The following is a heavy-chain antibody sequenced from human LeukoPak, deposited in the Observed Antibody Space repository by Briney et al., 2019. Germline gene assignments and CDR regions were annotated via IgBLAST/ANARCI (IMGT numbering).Heavy chain of an antibody. D-gene: IGHD6-6*01. Sequence: PGGSLRLSCAASGFTFSSYAMSWVRQAPGKGLEWVSAISGSGGSTYYADSVKGRFTISRDNAKNTLYLQMNSLRAEDTAVYYCTRESGSSRFFDFWGQGTPVTVSS. CDR2: ISGSGGST. V-gene: IGHV3-23*01. CDR3: TRESGSSRFFDF. J-gene: IGHJ4*02. CDR1: GFTFSSYA.